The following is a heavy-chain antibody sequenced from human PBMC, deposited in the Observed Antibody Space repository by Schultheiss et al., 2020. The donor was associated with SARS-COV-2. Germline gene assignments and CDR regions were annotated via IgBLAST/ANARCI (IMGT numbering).Heavy chain of an antibody. Sequence: SETLSLTCAVYGGSFSGYYWSWIRQPPGXXXEWIGEINHSGSTNYNPSLKSRVTISVDTSKNQFSLKLSSVTAADTAVYYCARGSVKTYDFWSGYYPKY. J-gene: IGHJ1*01. CDR1: GGSFSGYY. CDR2: INHSGST. CDR3: ARGSVKTYDFWSGYYPKY. D-gene: IGHD3-3*01. V-gene: IGHV4-34*01.